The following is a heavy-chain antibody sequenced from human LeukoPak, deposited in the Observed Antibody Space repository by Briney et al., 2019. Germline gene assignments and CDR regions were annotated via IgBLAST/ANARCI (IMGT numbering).Heavy chain of an antibody. D-gene: IGHD1-1*01. Sequence: ETLSLTCTVSGGSMSPFYWSWIRQSPGKELEWIGSSYYSGGTNYNPSLKSRATISVDTSKNQFSLELSSVTAADTAVYYCAVNSTKHTFDIWGQGTMVTVSS. V-gene: IGHV4-59*08. J-gene: IGHJ3*02. CDR3: AVNSTKHTFDI. CDR2: SYYSGGT. CDR1: GGSMSPFY.